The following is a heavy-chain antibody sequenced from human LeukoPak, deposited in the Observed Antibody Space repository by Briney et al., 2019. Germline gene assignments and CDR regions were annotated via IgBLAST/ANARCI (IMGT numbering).Heavy chain of an antibody. CDR2: ISGSGSST. Sequence: GGSLRLSCAASGFTFSSYTMSWVRQAPGKGLEWVSGISGSGSSTDYADSVKGRFTISRDNSKNTVYLQMNSLRAEDTAVYYCAKGGLTIFGVVSIDYWGQGTLVTVSS. CDR3: AKGGLTIFGVVSIDY. V-gene: IGHV3-23*01. CDR1: GFTFSSYT. J-gene: IGHJ4*02. D-gene: IGHD3-3*01.